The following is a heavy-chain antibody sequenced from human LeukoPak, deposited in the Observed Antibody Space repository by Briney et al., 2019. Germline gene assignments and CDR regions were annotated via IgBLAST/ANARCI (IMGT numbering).Heavy chain of an antibody. Sequence: ASVKVSCKASGYTFTSYDINWVRQAPGQGLEWMGGIIPIFGTANYAQKFQGRVTITTDESTSTAYMELSSLRSEDTAVYYCAVDFQVKYDAFDIWGQGTMVTVSS. CDR2: IIPIFGTA. D-gene: IGHD2-21*01. CDR1: GYTFTSYD. J-gene: IGHJ3*02. CDR3: AVDFQVKYDAFDI. V-gene: IGHV1-69*05.